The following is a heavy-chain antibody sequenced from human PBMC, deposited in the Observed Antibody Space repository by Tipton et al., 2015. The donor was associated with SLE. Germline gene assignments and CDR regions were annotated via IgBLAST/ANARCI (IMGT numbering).Heavy chain of an antibody. Sequence: SGFTFSSYGMHWVRQAPGKGLEWVANIKQDGSEKYYVDSVKGRFTISRDNAKNSLYLQMNSLRAEDTAVYYCARGVVRFDYWGQGTLVTVSS. CDR3: ARGVVRFDY. V-gene: IGHV3-7*05. CDR1: GFTFSSYG. J-gene: IGHJ4*02. D-gene: IGHD3-10*01. CDR2: IKQDGSEK.